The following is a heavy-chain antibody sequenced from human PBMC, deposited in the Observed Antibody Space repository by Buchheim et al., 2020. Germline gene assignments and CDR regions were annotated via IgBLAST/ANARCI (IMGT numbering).Heavy chain of an antibody. CDR2: IFYSGST. V-gene: IGHV4-39*01. Sequence: QLQLQESGPGLVKPSETLSLTCTVSGGSVSSCTYYWGWIRQPPGKGLEWIGSIFYSGSTYYNPSLKSRVTISVDTSKNQFSLRLSAVTAAATAVNDCARCGPAYYLEYWGQRTL. J-gene: IGHJ4*02. CDR1: GGSVSSCTYY. D-gene: IGHD1-26*01. CDR3: ARCGPAYYLEY.